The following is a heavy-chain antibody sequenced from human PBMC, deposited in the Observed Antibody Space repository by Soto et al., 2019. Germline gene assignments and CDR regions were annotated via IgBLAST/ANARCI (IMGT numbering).Heavy chain of an antibody. V-gene: IGHV2-5*04. Sequence: SGPTLVNPTQTLTLTCTFSGFSLTTSGVGVGWIRQPPGKALEWLALIFWNDDERYSPSLNSRLTITKDNSKNHVVLTMTNMDPVDTATYYCVKTGYSYDTFGYWGRGNLVTVSS. CDR1: GFSLTTSGVG. D-gene: IGHD5-18*01. J-gene: IGHJ4*02. CDR3: VKTGYSYDTFGY. CDR2: IFWNDDE.